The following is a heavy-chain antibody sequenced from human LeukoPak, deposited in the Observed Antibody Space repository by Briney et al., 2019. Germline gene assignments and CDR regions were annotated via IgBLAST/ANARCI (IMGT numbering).Heavy chain of an antibody. V-gene: IGHV3-11*01. CDR1: GFTFSDYY. CDR3: AKAPYYYDTSGYFFRNFDY. Sequence: GGSLRLSCAASGFTFSDYYMTWIRQAPGKGLEWVSYITTSGNTIHYADSVKGRFTISRDNAKNSLYLQMNSLRAEDTALYFCAKAPYYYDTSGYFFRNFDYWGQGTLVTVSS. D-gene: IGHD3-22*01. CDR2: ITTSGNTI. J-gene: IGHJ4*02.